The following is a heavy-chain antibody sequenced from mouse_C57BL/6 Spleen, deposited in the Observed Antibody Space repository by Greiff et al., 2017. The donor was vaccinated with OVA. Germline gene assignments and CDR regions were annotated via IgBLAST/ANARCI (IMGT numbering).Heavy chain of an antibody. V-gene: IGHV1-81*01. CDR3: ARGSTTVVAHFDY. D-gene: IGHD1-1*01. J-gene: IGHJ2*01. Sequence: QVQLQQSGAELARPGASVKLSCKASGCTFTSYGISWVKQRTGQGLEWIGEIYPRSGNTYYNEKFKGKATLTADKSSSTAYMELRSLTSEDSAVDVCARGSTTVVAHFDYWGQGTTLTVSS. CDR2: IYPRSGNT. CDR1: GCTFTSYG.